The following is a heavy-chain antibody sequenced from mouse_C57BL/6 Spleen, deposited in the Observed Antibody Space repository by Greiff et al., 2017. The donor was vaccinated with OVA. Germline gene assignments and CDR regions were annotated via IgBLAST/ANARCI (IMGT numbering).Heavy chain of an antibody. D-gene: IGHD3-2*02. V-gene: IGHV3-8*01. CDR2: ISYSGST. CDR1: GYSITSDY. J-gene: IGHJ1*01. CDR3: ARRAHSAGYVGYFEV. Sequence: VQLKESGPGLAKPSQTLSLTCSVTGYSITSDYWNWIRKFPGNKLEYMGYISYSGSTYYNPSLKSRISITRDTSKNQYYLQLNSVTTEDTATYNSARRAHSAGYVGYFEVWGAQATVSVSS.